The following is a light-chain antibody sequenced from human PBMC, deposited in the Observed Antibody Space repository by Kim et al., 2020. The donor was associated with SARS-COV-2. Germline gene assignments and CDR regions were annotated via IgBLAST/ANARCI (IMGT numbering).Light chain of an antibody. J-gene: IGLJ2*01. CDR3: QAWDSSAAV. Sequence: VSPGQTAPIPCSRVNFGDKYAFWYQQKPVQSPVLFMFQHDKRPSGISQRFSGSNSGNTAILTISGTRTIDEADYYCQAWDSSAAVFGGGTQLTVL. CDR1: NFGDKY. CDR2: QHD. V-gene: IGLV3-1*01.